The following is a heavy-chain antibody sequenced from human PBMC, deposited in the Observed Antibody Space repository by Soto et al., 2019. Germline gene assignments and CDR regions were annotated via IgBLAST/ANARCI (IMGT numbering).Heavy chain of an antibody. J-gene: IGHJ6*02. V-gene: IGHV1-18*01. CDR2: ISGYNGDT. CDR3: AKNGQLPYYYAGMDV. D-gene: IGHD1-1*01. Sequence: QGQLVQSGPEVKKPGASVKVSCKASGYTFTRYGISWVRQAPGQGLEWMGWISGYNGDTNYAQKVEGRVTMTIDASNSTAYMELRSLTSDDPAIYDCAKNGQLPYYYAGMDVWGQGTTVTVSS. CDR1: GYTFTRYG.